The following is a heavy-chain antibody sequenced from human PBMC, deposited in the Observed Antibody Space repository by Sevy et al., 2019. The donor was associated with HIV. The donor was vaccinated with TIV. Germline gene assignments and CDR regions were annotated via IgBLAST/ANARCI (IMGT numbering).Heavy chain of an antibody. CDR2: INYSRST. J-gene: IGHJ5*02. V-gene: IGHV4-59*01. CDR1: GGSGGSISDYY. CDR3: ARGGTRLFAP. D-gene: IGHD2-15*01. Sequence: SETLSLTCSVSGGSGGSISDYYWSWIRQPPGKGLEWIGYINYSRSTKFNPSLKSRVTISVDTSKNQFSLKMRSVTAADTAVYYCARGGTRLFAPWGQGTLVTVSS.